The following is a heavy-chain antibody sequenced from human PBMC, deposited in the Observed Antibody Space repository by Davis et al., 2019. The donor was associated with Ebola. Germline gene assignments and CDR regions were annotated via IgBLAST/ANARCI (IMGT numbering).Heavy chain of an antibody. CDR1: GFSLSTRGMC. J-gene: IGHJ6*04. V-gene: IGHV2-70*01. Sequence: SGPTLVTPTQTLTLTCTFSGFSLSTRGMCVSWIRQPPGKALEWLALIDWDDDKYYSTSLKTRLTISKDTSKNQVVLTMTNMDPVDTATYYCARIGGVQDMGFYYYDKWGKGTTVTVSS. CDR2: IDWDDDK. CDR3: ARIGGVQDMGFYYYDK. D-gene: IGHD3-22*01.